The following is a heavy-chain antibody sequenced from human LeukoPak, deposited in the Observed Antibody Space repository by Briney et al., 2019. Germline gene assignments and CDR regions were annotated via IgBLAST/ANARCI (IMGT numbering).Heavy chain of an antibody. CDR3: ARVRSSGEPHLDF. CDR2: IYYSRST. CDR1: GASVTSSY. D-gene: IGHD3-10*01. J-gene: IGHJ4*02. V-gene: IGHV4-59*02. Sequence: PSDTLSLTDPLAGASVTSSYWSSVRQPPGKGMGSVGYIYYSRSTNYNPSLKSRVSISVDTSKNQFSLKLSSVSPADTAVYYCARVRSSGEPHLDFWGQGTRVTVAS.